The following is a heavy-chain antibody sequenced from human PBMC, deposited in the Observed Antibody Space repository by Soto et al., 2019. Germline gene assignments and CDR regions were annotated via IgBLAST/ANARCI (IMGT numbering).Heavy chain of an antibody. CDR2: IDPSDSYT. J-gene: IGHJ6*02. CDR3: ARQRDDSSGYYYYYYYGMDV. Sequence: LKISCKGAGYSFTSYLISWVRQMPGKGLEWMGRIDPSDSYTNYSPSFQGHVTISADKSISTAYLQWSSLKASDTAMYYCARQRDDSSGYYYYYYYGMDVWGQGTTVTVSS. V-gene: IGHV5-10-1*01. D-gene: IGHD3-22*01. CDR1: GYSFTSYL.